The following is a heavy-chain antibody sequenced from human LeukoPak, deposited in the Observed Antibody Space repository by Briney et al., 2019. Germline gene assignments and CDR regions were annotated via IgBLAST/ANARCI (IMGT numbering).Heavy chain of an antibody. J-gene: IGHJ4*02. D-gene: IGHD2-21*02. CDR1: GYTFTGYY. CDR3: ARAYCIGDCTVLHIYFDN. V-gene: IGHV1-2*02. Sequence: ASVKVSCKASGYTFTGYYMHWVRQAPGQGLEWMGWINPNSGGTNYAQKFQGRVTMTTDTSISTAYMELSRLRSDDTAVYYCARAYCIGDCTVLHIYFDNWGQGTLVTVSS. CDR2: INPNSGGT.